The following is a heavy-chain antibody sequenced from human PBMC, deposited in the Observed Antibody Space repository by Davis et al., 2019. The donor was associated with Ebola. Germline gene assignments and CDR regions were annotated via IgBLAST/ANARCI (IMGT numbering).Heavy chain of an antibody. CDR1: GYTFTSYY. V-gene: IGHV1-8*02. CDR3: TVGGIGGMGDY. D-gene: IGHD1-26*01. Sequence: AASVKVSCKASGYTFTSYYMHWVRQAAGQGLEWMGWMNPNSGNTGYAPKFQGRVTMTRDTSISTAYMEVRSLRSEDTAVYYCTVGGIGGMGDYWGQGTLVTVSS. CDR2: MNPNSGNT. J-gene: IGHJ4*02.